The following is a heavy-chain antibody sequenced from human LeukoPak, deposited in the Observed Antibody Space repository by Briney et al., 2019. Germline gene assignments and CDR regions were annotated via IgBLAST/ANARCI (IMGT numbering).Heavy chain of an antibody. CDR1: GGSISSSNW. Sequence: SETLSLTCTVSGGSISSSNWWSWVRQPPGKGLEWIGEIYHSGSTNYNPSLKSRVTISVDKSKNQFSLKLSSVTAADTAVYYCARDLSGSYYFDYWGQGTLVTVSS. CDR2: IYHSGST. V-gene: IGHV4-4*02. D-gene: IGHD1-26*01. J-gene: IGHJ4*02. CDR3: ARDLSGSYYFDY.